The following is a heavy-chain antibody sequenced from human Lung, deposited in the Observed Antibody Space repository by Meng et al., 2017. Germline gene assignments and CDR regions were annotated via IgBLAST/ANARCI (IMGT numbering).Heavy chain of an antibody. CDR2: IIPIFGTA. J-gene: IGHJ4*02. CDR1: GGTFSSYA. V-gene: IGHV1-69*01. D-gene: IGHD3-22*01. Sequence: VHVVQVADEVKKLGSAVKGSFKASGGTFSSYAISWVLQAPGQGLEWMGGIIPIFGTANYAQKFQGRVTITADESTSTAYMELSSLRSEDTAVYYCARAEDYYDSSGYYYGLDYWGQGTLVTVSS. CDR3: ARAEDYYDSSGYYYGLDY.